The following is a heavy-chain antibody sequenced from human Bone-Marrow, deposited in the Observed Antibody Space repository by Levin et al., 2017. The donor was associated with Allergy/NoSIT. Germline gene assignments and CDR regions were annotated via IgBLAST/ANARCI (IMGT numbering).Heavy chain of an antibody. CDR2: IYYSGST. J-gene: IGHJ4*02. D-gene: IGHD3-10*01. Sequence: GSLRLSCTVSGGSISSSSYYWGWIRQPPGKGLEWIGSIYYSGSTYYNPSLKSRVTISVDTSKNQFSLKLSSVTAADTAVYYCARHVRSYYYGSGSYHPMYYFDYWGQGTLVTVSS. CDR3: ARHVRSYYYGSGSYHPMYYFDY. CDR1: GGSISSSSYY. V-gene: IGHV4-39*01.